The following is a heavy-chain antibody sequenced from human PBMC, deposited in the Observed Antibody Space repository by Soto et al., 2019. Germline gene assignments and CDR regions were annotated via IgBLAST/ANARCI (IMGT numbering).Heavy chain of an antibody. CDR3: ARRALYGDPYWYFAL. J-gene: IGHJ2*01. V-gene: IGHV4-31*03. D-gene: IGHD4-17*01. CDR1: GGSISSGGYY. Sequence: QVQLQESGPGLVKPSQTLSLTCTVSGGSISSGGYYWSWIRQHPGKGLEWIGYIYYSGSTYYNPSLKRRVTIAVDTSKNQCSLKLSSVTAADTAVYYCARRALYGDPYWYFALWGRGTLVTVSS. CDR2: IYYSGST.